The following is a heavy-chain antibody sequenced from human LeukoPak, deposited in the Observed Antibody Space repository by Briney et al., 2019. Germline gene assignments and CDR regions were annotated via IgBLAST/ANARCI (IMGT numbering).Heavy chain of an antibody. CDR2: ISSSSSYI. CDR1: GFTFSSYS. J-gene: IGHJ5*02. V-gene: IGHV3-21*01. Sequence: GGSLRLSCAASGFTFSSYSMNWVRQAPGKGLEWVSSISSSSSYIYYADSVKGRFTISRDNAKNSLYLQMNSLRAEDTAVYYCARDSCSSTSCAVFGPWGQGTLVTVSS. CDR3: ARDSCSSTSCAVFGP. D-gene: IGHD2-2*01.